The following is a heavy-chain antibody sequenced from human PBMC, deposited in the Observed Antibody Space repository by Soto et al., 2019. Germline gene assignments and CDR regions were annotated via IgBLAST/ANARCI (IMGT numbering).Heavy chain of an antibody. CDR3: TKDDPINRN. V-gene: IGHV3-15*01. Sequence: PGGSLRLSCAASGFTFSNAWMSWVRQAPGKGLEWVGRIKSKVDSATTDYAAPVKGRFSISRDDSRNTLYLQMNSLKIEDTAVYYCTKDDPINRNWGQGTLVTAPQ. J-gene: IGHJ4*02. CDR1: GFTFSNAW. CDR2: IKSKVDSATT.